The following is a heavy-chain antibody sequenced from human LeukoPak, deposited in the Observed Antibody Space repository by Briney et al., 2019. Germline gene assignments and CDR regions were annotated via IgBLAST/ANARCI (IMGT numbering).Heavy chain of an antibody. D-gene: IGHD6-13*01. Sequence: SETLSLTCNVPGGSISNYYWNWIRQPPGEGLEWIGYIYSSGSTNYNPSLKSRVTISVDTSKNQFSLKLSSVTAADTALYFCARSYSSSWYFDHLGRGTLVTVSS. CDR3: ARSYSSSWYFDH. CDR2: IYSSGST. CDR1: GGSISNYY. J-gene: IGHJ4*02. V-gene: IGHV4-59*01.